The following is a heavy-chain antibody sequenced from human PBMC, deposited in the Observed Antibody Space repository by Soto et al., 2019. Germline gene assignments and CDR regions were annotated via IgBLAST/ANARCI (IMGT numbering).Heavy chain of an antibody. CDR3: ARDQGHSDYYGMDV. CDR2: INPNSGGT. D-gene: IGHD2-15*01. V-gene: IGHV1-2*02. J-gene: IGHJ6*02. Sequence: VKVSCKASGYSFTDYYMHWVRQARGQGLEWMGWINPNSGGTNSAQKFQGRVTMTRDTSITTVYMELSRLRSDDTAVYYCARDQGHSDYYGMDVWGQGTTVTVSS. CDR1: GYSFTDYY.